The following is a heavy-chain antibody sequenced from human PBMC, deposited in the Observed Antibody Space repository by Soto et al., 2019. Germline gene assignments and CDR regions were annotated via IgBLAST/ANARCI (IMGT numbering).Heavy chain of an antibody. D-gene: IGHD6-19*01. CDR1: GFTFSSYG. CDR3: ARDRDSGWTGGMDV. V-gene: IGHV3-33*01. J-gene: IGHJ6*02. Sequence: QVQLVESGGGVVQPGRSLRLSCAASGFTFSSYGMHWVRQAPGKGLEWVAVIWYDGSNKYYADSVKGRFTISRDNSKKTLYWQMNSLKTEDTAVYYCARDRDSGWTGGMDVWGQGTTVTVSS. CDR2: IWYDGSNK.